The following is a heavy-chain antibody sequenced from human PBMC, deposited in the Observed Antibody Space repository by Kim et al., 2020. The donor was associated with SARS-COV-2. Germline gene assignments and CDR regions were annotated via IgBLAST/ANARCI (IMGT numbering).Heavy chain of an antibody. J-gene: IGHJ5*02. CDR2: IKQDGSEK. CDR1: GFAFSSYW. D-gene: IGHD1-1*01. CDR3: ARDKLEPAGDWFDR. V-gene: IGHV3-7*01. Sequence: GGSLRLSCAASGFAFSSYWMSWVRQAPGKGLEWVANIKQDGSEKYYVDSVKGRFTISRDNAKNSLYLQMNSLRAEDTAVYYCARDKLEPAGDWFDRWGQGTLVTVSS.